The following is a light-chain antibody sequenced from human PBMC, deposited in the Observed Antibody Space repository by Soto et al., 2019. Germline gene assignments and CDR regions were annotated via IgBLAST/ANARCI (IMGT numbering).Light chain of an antibody. V-gene: IGKV1-9*01. J-gene: IGKJ2*01. Sequence: DIQLTQSPSFLSASVGDRVTITCRASQAISSSLAWYQHNPGKAPKLLIYAASTLQNGVPSRFSGSRSGTEFSLTISSLQPEDFATYYCQHLNDYRYTFGQGTKVEIK. CDR2: AAS. CDR1: QAISSS. CDR3: QHLNDYRYT.